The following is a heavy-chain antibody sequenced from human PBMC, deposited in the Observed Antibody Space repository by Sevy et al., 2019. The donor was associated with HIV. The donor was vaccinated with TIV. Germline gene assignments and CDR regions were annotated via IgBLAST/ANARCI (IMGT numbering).Heavy chain of an antibody. CDR3: AKDLKLYGRHPGGFDY. D-gene: IGHD3-16*01. CDR1: GFTFDDYA. Sequence: GGSLRLSCAASGFTFDDYAMHWVRQAPGKGLEWVSLISWDGGSTYYADSVKGRFIISRDNSKNSLYLQMNSLRAEDTALYYCAKDLKLYGRHPGGFDYWGQGTLVTVSS. CDR2: ISWDGGST. V-gene: IGHV3-43D*03. J-gene: IGHJ4*02.